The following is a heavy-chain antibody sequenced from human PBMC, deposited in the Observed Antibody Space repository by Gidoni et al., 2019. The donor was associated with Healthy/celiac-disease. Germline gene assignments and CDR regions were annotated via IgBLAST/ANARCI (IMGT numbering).Heavy chain of an antibody. V-gene: IGHV3-23*01. Sequence: EAQLLESGGGLVQPGGSLRTSCAAAGLTRSSYAMSRVRQAPGKGLEWVSAISGSGGSTYYADSVKGRFTISRDNSKNTLYLRMNSLRAEDTAVYYCAKVGSIAVAGTAGYYFDYWGQGTLVTVSS. CDR2: ISGSGGST. J-gene: IGHJ4*02. CDR3: AKVGSIAVAGTAGYYFDY. D-gene: IGHD6-19*01. CDR1: GLTRSSYA.